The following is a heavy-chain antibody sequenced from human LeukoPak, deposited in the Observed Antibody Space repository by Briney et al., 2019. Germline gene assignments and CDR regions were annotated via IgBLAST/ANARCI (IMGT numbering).Heavy chain of an antibody. CDR3: ARRGIAAAGTGFYYYYYYMDV. D-gene: IGHD6-13*01. J-gene: IGHJ6*03. V-gene: IGHV3-7*03. Sequence: GGSLRLSCAASGFTFSTYWMTWVRQAPGKGLEWVANIKQDGSEKYFVDSVKGRFTISRDNAKNSLYLQMNSLRAEDTALYHCARRGIAAAGTGFYYYYYYMDVWGKGTTVTVSS. CDR1: GFTFSTYW. CDR2: IKQDGSEK.